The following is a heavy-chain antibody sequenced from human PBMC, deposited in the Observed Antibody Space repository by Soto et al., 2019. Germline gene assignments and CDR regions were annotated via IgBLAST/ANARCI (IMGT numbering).Heavy chain of an antibody. CDR1: GFTFSSYS. V-gene: IGHV3-21*01. CDR2: ISSSSSYI. CDR3: ARVRILDVPAADYMDV. J-gene: IGHJ6*03. Sequence: LRLSCAASGFTFSSYSMNWVRQAPGKGLEWVSSISSSSSYIYYADSVKGRFTISRDNAKNSLYLQMNSLRAEDTAVYYCARVRILDVPAADYMDVWGKGTTVTVSS. D-gene: IGHD2-2*01.